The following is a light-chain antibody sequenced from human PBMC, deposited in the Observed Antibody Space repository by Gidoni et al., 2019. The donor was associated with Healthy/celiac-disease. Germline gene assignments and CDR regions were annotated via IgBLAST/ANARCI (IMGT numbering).Light chain of an antibody. CDR2: DVS. CDR3: SSYTSSSIYV. CDR1: SSDVGGYNY. J-gene: IGLJ1*01. V-gene: IGLV2-14*01. Sequence: QSALTQPASVPGSPGQPITISCTGTSSDVGGYNYVSWYQQHPGKAPKLMIYDVSNRPSGVSNRFSGSKSGNTASLTISGLQAEDEADYYCSSYTSSSIYVFGTGTKVTVL.